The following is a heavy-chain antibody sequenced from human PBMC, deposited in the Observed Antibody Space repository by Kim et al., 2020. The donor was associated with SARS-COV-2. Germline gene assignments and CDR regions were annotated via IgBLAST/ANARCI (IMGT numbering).Heavy chain of an antibody. V-gene: IGHV3-23*01. Sequence: GGSLRLSCAASGFTFSSYAMSWVRQAPGKGLEWVSAISGSGGSTYYADSVKGRFTISRDNSKNTLYLQMNSLRAEDTAVYYCAKGIVYDSSGQRTPFDAFDIWGQGTMVTVSS. J-gene: IGHJ3*02. CDR1: GFTFSSYA. D-gene: IGHD3-22*01. CDR2: ISGSGGST. CDR3: AKGIVYDSSGQRTPFDAFDI.